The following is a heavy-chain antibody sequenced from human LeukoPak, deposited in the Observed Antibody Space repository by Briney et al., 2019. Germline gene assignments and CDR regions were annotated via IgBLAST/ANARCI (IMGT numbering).Heavy chain of an antibody. V-gene: IGHV4-34*01. CDR1: GGSFSGYY. CDR2: INHSRST. Sequence: SETLSLTCAVYGGSFSGYYWSWIRQPPGKGLEWIGEINHSRSTNYNPSLKSRVTISVDTSKNQFSLKLSSVTAADTAVYYCARVLTYSSGWYVSPPAFDIWGQGTMVTVSS. D-gene: IGHD6-19*01. CDR3: ARVLTYSSGWYVSPPAFDI. J-gene: IGHJ3*02.